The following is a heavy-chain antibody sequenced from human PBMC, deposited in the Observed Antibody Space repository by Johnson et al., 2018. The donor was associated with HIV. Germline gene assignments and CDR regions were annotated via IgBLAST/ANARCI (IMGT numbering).Heavy chain of an antibody. J-gene: IGHJ3*01. CDR2: ICWNSGSI. Sequence: QLVESGGGLVQPGRSLRLSCAASGFTFDDYAMHWVRQAPGKGLEWVSGICWNSGSIGYADSVKGRFTISRDNPKNSLYLQMNSLRDEDTAVYYCAKDFGRYCSGCSCYSIAPCGQGTMVTVSS. V-gene: IGHV3-9*01. D-gene: IGHD2-15*01. CDR1: GFTFDDYA. CDR3: AKDFGRYCSGCSCYSIAP.